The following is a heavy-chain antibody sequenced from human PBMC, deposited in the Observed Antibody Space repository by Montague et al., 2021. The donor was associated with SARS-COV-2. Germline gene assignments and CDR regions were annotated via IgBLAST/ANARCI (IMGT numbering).Heavy chain of an antibody. CDR1: GFTFSGSA. CDR2: IRSKANSYAT. J-gene: IGHJ6*02. D-gene: IGHD1-1*01. V-gene: IGHV3-73*01. Sequence: SLRLSCAASGFTFSGSAMHWVRQASGKGLEWVGRIRSKANSYATAYAASVKGRFTISRDDSKNTAYLQMNSLKTEDTAVYYCTRQLEGYNWNDSPTEIYYGMAVWGQGTTVTVPS. CDR3: TRQLEGYNWNDSPTEIYYGMAV.